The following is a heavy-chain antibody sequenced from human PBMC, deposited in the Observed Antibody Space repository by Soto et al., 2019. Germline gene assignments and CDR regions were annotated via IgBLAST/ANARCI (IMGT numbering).Heavy chain of an antibody. CDR1: GFTFSDYY. Sequence: VGSLRLSCAASGFTFSDYYMGWVRQAPGKGLEWISFVDRTGSPLFYADSVKGRFTISRENAKNSLYLQMNSLRAGDTAVYYCARGLLWFGELSHNPYWGQGTLVTVSS. CDR2: VDRTGSPL. J-gene: IGHJ4*02. D-gene: IGHD3-10*01. V-gene: IGHV3-11*04. CDR3: ARGLLWFGELSHNPY.